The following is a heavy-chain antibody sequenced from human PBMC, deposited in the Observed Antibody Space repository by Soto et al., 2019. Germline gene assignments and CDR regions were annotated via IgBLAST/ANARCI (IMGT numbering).Heavy chain of an antibody. CDR2: IYHSGST. CDR3: ARAAQDFWSGYYNRELDY. CDR1: GGSISSSNW. V-gene: IGHV4-4*02. D-gene: IGHD3-3*01. J-gene: IGHJ4*02. Sequence: PSETLSLTCAVSGGSISSSNWWSWVRQPPGKGLEWIGEIYHSGSTNYNPSLKSRVTISVDKSKNQFSLKLSSVTAADTAVYYCARAAQDFWSGYYNRELDYWGQGTLVTVSS.